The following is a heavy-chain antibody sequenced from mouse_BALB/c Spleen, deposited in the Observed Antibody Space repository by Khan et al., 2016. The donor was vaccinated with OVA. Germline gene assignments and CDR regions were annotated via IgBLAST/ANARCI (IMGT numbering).Heavy chain of an antibody. V-gene: IGHV1S137*01. Sequence: QVQLQQSGAELVRPGVSVKISCKGSGYTFTDFAMHWVKQSHAKSLEWIGIISTYYGDASYNQKFKGKATMTADKSSSTAYMELGSLTSEDWAIYYCARGSGNSRFAYWGQGTLVTVSA. CDR1: GYTFTDFA. CDR3: ARGSGNSRFAY. CDR2: ISTYYGDA. D-gene: IGHD1-3*01. J-gene: IGHJ3*01.